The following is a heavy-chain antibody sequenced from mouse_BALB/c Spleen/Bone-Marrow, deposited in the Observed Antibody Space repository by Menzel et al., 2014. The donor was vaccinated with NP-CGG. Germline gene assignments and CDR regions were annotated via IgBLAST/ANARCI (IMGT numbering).Heavy chain of an antibody. CDR2: IWSGGNT. CDR1: GFSLTNYG. D-gene: IGHD2-14*01. V-gene: IGHV2-2*02. CDR3: ARNSYGYDAYFDF. Sequence: VQLQQSGPGLVQPSQSLSITCTVSGFSLTNYGVHWLRQSPGKGLEWMGEIWSGGNTYYNAAFISRLSISQDTSKSQFFFKMNSLHANDTAIYYCARNSYGYDAYFDFWGAGTTVTVSS. J-gene: IGHJ1*01.